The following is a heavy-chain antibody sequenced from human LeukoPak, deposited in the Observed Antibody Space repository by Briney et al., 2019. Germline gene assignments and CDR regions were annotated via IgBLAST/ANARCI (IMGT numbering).Heavy chain of an antibody. CDR1: GGSVSSGSYY. CDR2: IYYSGST. J-gene: IGHJ4*02. Sequence: SETLSLTRTVSGGSVSSGSYYWSWIRQPPGKGLEWIGYIYYSGSTNYNPSLKSRVTISVDTSKNQLSLKLSSVTAADTAVYYCARDWGGYYYFDYWGQGTLVTVSS. D-gene: IGHD3-16*01. V-gene: IGHV4-61*01. CDR3: ARDWGGYYYFDY.